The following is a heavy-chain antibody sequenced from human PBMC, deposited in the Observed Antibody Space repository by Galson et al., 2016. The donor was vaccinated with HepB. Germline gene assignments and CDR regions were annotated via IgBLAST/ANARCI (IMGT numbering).Heavy chain of an antibody. Sequence: SLRLSCAASGFTFSNFAMHWVRQAPGKGLEWVAVIWYDGSNKHCADSVKGRFTISRDNPKNTLYLQMNSLRDEDTAVYYCAKEVGYCSGGTCSIDAFDIWGQGTMATVSS. D-gene: IGHD2-15*01. J-gene: IGHJ3*02. V-gene: IGHV3-33*03. CDR3: AKEVGYCSGGTCSIDAFDI. CDR1: GFTFSNFA. CDR2: IWYDGSNK.